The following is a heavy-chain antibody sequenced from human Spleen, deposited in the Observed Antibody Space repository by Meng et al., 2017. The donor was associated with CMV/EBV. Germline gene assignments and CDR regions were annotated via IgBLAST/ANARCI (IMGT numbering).Heavy chain of an antibody. CDR3: ARRGSGSSLDY. CDR2: IWYDGSNK. CDR1: GFTFSSCG. V-gene: IGHV3-30*02. J-gene: IGHJ4*02. Sequence: GESLKISCSASGFTFSSCGMHWVRQAPGKGLEWVAFIWYDGSNKFYAESVKGRFTISRDNSKNTLFLQMNSLRAEDTAVYYCARRGSGSSLDYWGQGTLVTVSS. D-gene: IGHD1-26*01.